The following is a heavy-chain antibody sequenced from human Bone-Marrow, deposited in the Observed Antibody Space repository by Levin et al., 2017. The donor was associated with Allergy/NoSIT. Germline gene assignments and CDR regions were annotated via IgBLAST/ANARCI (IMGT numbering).Heavy chain of an antibody. V-gene: IGHV1-2*06. CDR3: ASDGAPWSGLWSGFSRDPNWFDP. CDR2: INPNSGAT. J-gene: IGHJ5*02. D-gene: IGHD3-3*01. CDR1: GYTFTDFY. Sequence: ASVKVSCKASGYTFTDFYIHWVRQAPGQGLEWMGRINPNSGATTYAQKFRGRVPLTRDTSISTASMALTGLSADDAAVYYCASDGAPWSGLWSGFSRDPNWFDPWGQRALVTVSS.